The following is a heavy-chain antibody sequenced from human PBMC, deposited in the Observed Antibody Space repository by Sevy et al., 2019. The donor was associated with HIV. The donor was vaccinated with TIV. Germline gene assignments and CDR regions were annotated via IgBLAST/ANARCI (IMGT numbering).Heavy chain of an antibody. V-gene: IGHV3-23*01. CDR3: AKGGGGHYDPDEIAYYFYYYNMDV. Sequence: GGSLRLSCAVSGFSFDSYGMTWVRQAPGKGLEWVSAISGSGTRTYYADSVKGRCIISRDNSKNTLDLQMNSLRVEDTAIYYCAKGGGGHYDPDEIAYYFYYYNMDVWGKGTTVTVSS. J-gene: IGHJ6*03. CDR2: ISGSGTRT. CDR1: GFSFDSYG. D-gene: IGHD3-22*01.